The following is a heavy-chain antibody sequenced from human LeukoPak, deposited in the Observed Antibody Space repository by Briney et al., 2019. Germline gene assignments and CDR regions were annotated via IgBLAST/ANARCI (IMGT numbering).Heavy chain of an antibody. V-gene: IGHV3-7*03. CDR3: ARVKATDFDY. Sequence: PGGSLRLSCAGSGFTFSTYWMSWVRQAPGKGLDWVANIKQDGTDKYYVDSVKGRFTISRDNAKNSLYLQMNSLRAEDTAVYYCARVKATDFDYWGQGTLVTVSS. CDR2: IKQDGTDK. CDR1: GFTFSTYW. J-gene: IGHJ4*02.